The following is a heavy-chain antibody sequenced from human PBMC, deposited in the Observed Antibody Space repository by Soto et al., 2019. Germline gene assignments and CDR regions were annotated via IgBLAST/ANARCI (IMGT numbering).Heavy chain of an antibody. CDR1: GFTFSSYW. D-gene: IGHD2-2*01. CDR2: IKQDGSEK. V-gene: IGHV3-7*03. Sequence: PGGSLRLSCAASGFTFSSYWMSWVRQAPGKGLEWVANIKQDGSEKYYVDSVKGRFTISRDNAKNSLYLQMNSLRAEDTAVYYCAAHIVVVPAASNWFDPWGQGTLVTVSS. CDR3: AAHIVVVPAASNWFDP. J-gene: IGHJ5*02.